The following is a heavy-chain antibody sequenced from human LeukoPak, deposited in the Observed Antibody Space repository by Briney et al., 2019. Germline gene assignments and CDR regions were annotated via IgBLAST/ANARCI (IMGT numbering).Heavy chain of an antibody. CDR3: ARDHGGYETEYYFDS. D-gene: IGHD5-12*01. Sequence: ASVKVSCKASGYTFTRYSIGWVRQAPGQGLEWVGWISAYNGDTKYEQKLQGRVTLTTDASTSTAYMELRSLRSDDTAVYYCARDHGGYETEYYFDSWGQGTLVTVSS. V-gene: IGHV1-18*01. CDR2: ISAYNGDT. J-gene: IGHJ4*02. CDR1: GYTFTRYS.